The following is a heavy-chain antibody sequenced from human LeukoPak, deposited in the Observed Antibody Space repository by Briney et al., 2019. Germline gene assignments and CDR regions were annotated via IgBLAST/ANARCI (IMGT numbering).Heavy chain of an antibody. V-gene: IGHV3-7*01. D-gene: IGHD3-9*01. J-gene: IGHJ4*02. CDR2: IKQDGSEK. CDR1: GFTFSSYW. CDR3: ARLEAYYDILTGYLTFDY. Sequence: GGSLRLSCAASGFTFSSYWMSWVRQAPGKGLEWVANIKQDGSEKYYVDSVKGRFTISRDNAKNSLYLQMNSLRAEDTAVYYCARLEAYYDILTGYLTFDYWGQGTLVTVSS.